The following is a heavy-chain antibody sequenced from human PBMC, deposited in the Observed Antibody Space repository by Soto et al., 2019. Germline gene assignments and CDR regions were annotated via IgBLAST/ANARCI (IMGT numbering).Heavy chain of an antibody. CDR1: GFTFSSHA. J-gene: IGHJ4*02. CDR2: ISDSGGYT. Sequence: EVQLLESGGGLVQPGGSLRLSCAVSGFTFSSHAMSWVRQAPGKGLEWVSIISDSGGYTYYADSVKGHFTISRDNSKNPLYLQMNSLRAEDTATYYCAKVSGISGWYGDFDYWGQGTLVTVSS. V-gene: IGHV3-23*01. CDR3: AKVSGISGWYGDFDY. D-gene: IGHD6-19*01.